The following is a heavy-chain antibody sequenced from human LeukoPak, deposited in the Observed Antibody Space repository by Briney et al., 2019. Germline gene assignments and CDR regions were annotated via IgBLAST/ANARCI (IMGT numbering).Heavy chain of an antibody. V-gene: IGHV3-23*01. J-gene: IGHJ3*02. CDR1: GFTFSNYA. CDR3: ARKAQTGSHSGPFDI. D-gene: IGHD1-26*01. CDR2: ISLGGHNT. Sequence: PGGSLRLSCAASGFTFSNYAMSWVRQAPGKGLEWVSTISLGGHNTHHADAVKGRFTISRDNAEHLLFLQMNSLRAEDTAVYYCARKAQTGSHSGPFDIWGQGTLVTVSS.